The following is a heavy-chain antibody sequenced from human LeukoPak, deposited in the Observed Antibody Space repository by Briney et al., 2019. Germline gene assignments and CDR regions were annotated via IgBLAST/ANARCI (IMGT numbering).Heavy chain of an antibody. J-gene: IGHJ4*02. CDR1: GYNFASYW. D-gene: IGHD2-2*01. Sequence: GESLKISCKASGYNFASYWIGCVRQMPGKDLQWMGNINPGDSDTRYSPSFQGQVTMTVDKSINTAYLYWSSLKASDTAMYYCTRYQVPPGRDYFDYWGQGTLVTVSS. CDR2: INPGDSDT. CDR3: TRYQVPPGRDYFDY. V-gene: IGHV5-51*01.